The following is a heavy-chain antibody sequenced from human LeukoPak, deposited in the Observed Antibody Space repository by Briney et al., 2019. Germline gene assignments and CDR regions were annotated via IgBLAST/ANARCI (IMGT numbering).Heavy chain of an antibody. CDR1: GFTFISYG. D-gene: IGHD2-15*01. Sequence: GGSLRLSCAASGFTFISYGMHWVRQAPGKGLEWVAFIRYDGSNKYYADSVKGRFTISRDNSKNTLYLQMNSLRAEDTAVYYCAKVGCSGGSCFKGVDYWGQGTLVTVSS. J-gene: IGHJ4*02. V-gene: IGHV3-30*02. CDR2: IRYDGSNK. CDR3: AKVGCSGGSCFKGVDY.